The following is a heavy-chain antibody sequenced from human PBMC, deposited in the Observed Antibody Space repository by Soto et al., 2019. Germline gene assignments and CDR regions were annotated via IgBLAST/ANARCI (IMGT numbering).Heavy chain of an antibody. D-gene: IGHD1-1*01. V-gene: IGHV3-23*01. CDR1: GFTFSNFA. J-gene: IGHJ4*02. Sequence: QLLESGGGFVQPGGSLRLSCVASGFTFSNFAIAWVRQAPGEGREWVSAISGSGDDTFYADSMKGRFTISRDNSKDTLYLQINSLRAEDTAVYYCANPIPKTGTTFGFWGQGTLVTVSS. CDR2: ISGSGDDT. CDR3: ANPIPKTGTTFGF.